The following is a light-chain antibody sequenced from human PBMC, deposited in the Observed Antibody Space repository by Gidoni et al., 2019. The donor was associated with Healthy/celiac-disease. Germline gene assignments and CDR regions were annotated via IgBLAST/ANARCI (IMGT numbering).Light chain of an antibody. Sequence: QPALTPPASVSGSPGPSITIPCTGTSSDVGGYNDVSWYQQHPGKAAKLMIYDVSRRPSGVSKRFSGSKSSNTASLTISGLQAEDEADYCCSSYTSSSTLVFGGGTKLTVL. CDR3: SSYTSSSTLV. V-gene: IGLV2-14*01. J-gene: IGLJ2*01. CDR2: DVS. CDR1: SSDVGGYND.